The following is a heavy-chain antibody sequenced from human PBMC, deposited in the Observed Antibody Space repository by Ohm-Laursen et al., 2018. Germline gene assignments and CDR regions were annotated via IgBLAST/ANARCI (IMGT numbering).Heavy chain of an antibody. CDR3: ARESRGLDDAFDI. Sequence: SLRLSCSAPGFTFSTYWMHWVRQAPGKGLEWVANIKQGGSEQYYVDSVKGRFTISRDNARNSLFLQMNSLRVEDTAVYYCARESRGLDDAFDIWGQGTMVTVSS. J-gene: IGHJ3*02. V-gene: IGHV3-7*01. D-gene: IGHD4-17*01. CDR2: IKQGGSEQ. CDR1: GFTFSTYW.